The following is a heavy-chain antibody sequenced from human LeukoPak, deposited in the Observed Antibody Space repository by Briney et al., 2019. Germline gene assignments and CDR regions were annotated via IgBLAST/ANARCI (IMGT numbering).Heavy chain of an antibody. CDR1: GFTFGDHA. V-gene: IGHV3-49*04. D-gene: IGHD2-15*01. Sequence: SLRLSCTGSGFTFGDHAMSWVRQAPGKGLEWVGFTRSKIYSGTTEYAASVKGRFTISRDDSKSIAYLQMDSLKTEDTAVYYCAREFCSGGSCYFVFDCWGQGTLVTVSS. CDR2: TRSKIYSGTT. CDR3: AREFCSGGSCYFVFDC. J-gene: IGHJ4*02.